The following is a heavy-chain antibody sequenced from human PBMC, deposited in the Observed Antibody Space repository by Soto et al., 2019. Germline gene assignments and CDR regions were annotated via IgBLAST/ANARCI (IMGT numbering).Heavy chain of an antibody. CDR3: AKDQRSYNWNDVNWFDP. D-gene: IGHD1-1*01. CDR1: GFTFSRYG. J-gene: IGHJ5*02. Sequence: GSLRLSCAASGFTFSRYGMHWVRQAPGKGLEWVAVISYDGSNKNYADSVKGRFTISRDNSKNTLYLQMNSLRAEDTAVYYCAKDQRSYNWNDVNWFDPWGQGTLVTVSS. V-gene: IGHV3-30*18. CDR2: ISYDGSNK.